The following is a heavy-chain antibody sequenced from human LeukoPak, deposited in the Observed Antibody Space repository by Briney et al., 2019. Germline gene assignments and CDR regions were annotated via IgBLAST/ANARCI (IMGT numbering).Heavy chain of an antibody. D-gene: IGHD3-3*01. Sequence: VASVKVSCKASGYTFTSYDINWVRQATGQGLEWMGWMNPNSGNTGYAQKFQGRVTMTRNTSISTAYMELSSLRSEDTAVYYCARVVGRFYDFWSQASYYYYGMDVWGQGTTVTVSS. CDR3: ARVVGRFYDFWSQASYYYYGMDV. CDR1: GYTFTSYD. J-gene: IGHJ6*02. CDR2: MNPNSGNT. V-gene: IGHV1-8*01.